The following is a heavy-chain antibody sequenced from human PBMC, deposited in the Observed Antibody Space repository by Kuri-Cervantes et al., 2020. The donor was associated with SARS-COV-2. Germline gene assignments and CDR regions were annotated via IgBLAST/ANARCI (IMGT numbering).Heavy chain of an antibody. D-gene: IGHD1-1*01. CDR2: INHSGST. CDR1: GRSFSGYY. V-gene: IGHV4-34*01. Sequence: SQTLSLTCAVYGRSFSGYYWSWIRQPPGKGLEWIGEINHSGSTNYNPSLKSRVTISVDTSKNQFSLKLSSVTAADTAVYYCARLKLAPSPRFDYWGQGTLVTVSS. CDR3: ARLKLAPSPRFDY. J-gene: IGHJ4*02.